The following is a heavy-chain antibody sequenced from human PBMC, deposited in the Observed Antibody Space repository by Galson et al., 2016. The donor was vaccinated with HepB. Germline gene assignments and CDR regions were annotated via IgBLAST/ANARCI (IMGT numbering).Heavy chain of an antibody. Sequence: SLRLSCAASGFTFSNAWMNWVHQAPGKGLEWVGRIRSKTDGGTTDYAAPVKDRFTISRDDSKNTLYLQMNSLKTEDTAVYYCWVPLEYCSNGVCRLFDYWGQGTLVTVSS. CDR2: IRSKTDGGTT. CDR3: WVPLEYCSNGVCRLFDY. D-gene: IGHD2-8*01. CDR1: GFTFSNAW. J-gene: IGHJ4*02. V-gene: IGHV3-15*07.